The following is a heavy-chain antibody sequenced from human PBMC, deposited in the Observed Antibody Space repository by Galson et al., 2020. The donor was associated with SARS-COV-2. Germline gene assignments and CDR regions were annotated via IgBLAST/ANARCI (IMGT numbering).Heavy chain of an antibody. CDR1: GYMFSSFA. CDR3: ARGGGYFYDSSEGGIVDY. V-gene: IGHV1-18*01. D-gene: IGHD3-22*01. CDR2: ISTYSGKS. J-gene: IGHJ4*02. Sequence: ASVKVSCKGSGYMFSSFAITWVRQAPGQGLEWMGWISTYSGKSDSAQKLQGRVTMTTDPSTTTAYMELRSLRSDDTAVYYCARGGGYFYDSSEGGIVDYWGQGALVTVPS.